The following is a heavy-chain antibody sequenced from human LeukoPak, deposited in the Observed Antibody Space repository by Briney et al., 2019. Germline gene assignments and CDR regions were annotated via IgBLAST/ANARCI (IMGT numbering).Heavy chain of an antibody. D-gene: IGHD2-2*01. J-gene: IGHJ4*02. Sequence: GGSLRLSCAASGFTFSDYYMSWIRQAPGKGLEWVSYISSSGSTIYYADSVKGRFTISRDNAKNSLYLQMNSLRAEDTAVYYCARVGRYCSSTSCYGDYWGQGTLVTVSS. CDR2: ISSSGSTI. CDR1: GFTFSDYY. V-gene: IGHV3-11*01. CDR3: ARVGRYCSSTSCYGDY.